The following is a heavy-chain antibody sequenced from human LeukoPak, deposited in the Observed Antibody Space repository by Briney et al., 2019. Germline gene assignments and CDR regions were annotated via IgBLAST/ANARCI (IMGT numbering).Heavy chain of an antibody. D-gene: IGHD3-22*01. Sequence: GGSLRLSCAASGFSFSTQRMHWVRHAPGKGLVWVSYINIDERITGYADSVKGRFTISRDNAKNTLYLQMNSLRAEDTAIYYCARDETYDYESNGYLDFWGQGTVVTVSS. V-gene: IGHV3-74*01. CDR3: ARDETYDYESNGYLDF. CDR1: GFSFSTQR. J-gene: IGHJ4*02. CDR2: INIDERIT.